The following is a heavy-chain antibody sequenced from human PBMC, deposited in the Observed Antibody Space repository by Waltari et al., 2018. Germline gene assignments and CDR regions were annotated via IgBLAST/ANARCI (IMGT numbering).Heavy chain of an antibody. CDR1: GFTVSSNY. J-gene: IGHJ6*02. V-gene: IGHV3-66*01. D-gene: IGHD2-2*01. CDR2: LYSGGST. Sequence: EVQLVESGGGLVQPGGSLRLSCAASGFTVSSNYMSWVRQAQGKGLEWVSVLYSGGSTYYADSVKGRFTISRDNSKNTLYLQMNSLRAEDTAVYYCARSQGVVVPAARPYYYYYGMDVWGQGTTVTVSS. CDR3: ARSQGVVVPAARPYYYYYGMDV.